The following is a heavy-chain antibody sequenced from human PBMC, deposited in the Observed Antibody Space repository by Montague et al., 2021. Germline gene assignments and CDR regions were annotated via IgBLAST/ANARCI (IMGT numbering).Heavy chain of an antibody. CDR2: IYYRGNS. J-gene: IGHJ5*02. D-gene: IGHD6-13*01. V-gene: IGHV4-39*02. CDR1: GASITSNSHY. Sequence: SETLSLTCTVSGASITSNSHYWGWIRQSPGKGLEWIGIIYYRGNSFYQPSLKSRITMAVDTSKNQFSLKLSSVTAADTAIYYCARVFSSWYVGWFDPWGQGTLVTVSS. CDR3: ARVFSSWYVGWFDP.